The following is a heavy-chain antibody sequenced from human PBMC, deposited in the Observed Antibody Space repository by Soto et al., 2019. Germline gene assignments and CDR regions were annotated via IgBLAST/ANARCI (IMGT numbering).Heavy chain of an antibody. CDR3: AKAAGTNEYDH. Sequence: QAQLVESGGGVVQPGRSLRLSCAASGFTFSSFAMHWVRQAPGKGLEWVAVISYDGSNKYYADSVKGRFTISRDNSKNTLYLQMNSLRAEDTAVYYCAKAAGTNEYDHWGQGTLVTVSS. D-gene: IGHD2-8*01. V-gene: IGHV3-30*18. CDR1: GFTFSSFA. CDR2: ISYDGSNK. J-gene: IGHJ4*02.